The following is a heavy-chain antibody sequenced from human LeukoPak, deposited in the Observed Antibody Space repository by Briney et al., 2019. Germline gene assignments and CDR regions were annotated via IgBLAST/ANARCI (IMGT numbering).Heavy chain of an antibody. CDR3: ATAAPGGPYYMDV. CDR1: GGSISSHY. CDR2: IYYSGST. V-gene: IGHV4-59*11. J-gene: IGHJ6*03. Sequence: SETLSLTCTVSGGSISSHYWSWIRQPPGKGLEWIGYIYYSGSTNYNPSLKSRVTISVDTSKNQFSLKLSSVTAADTAVYYCATAAPGGPYYMDVGGKGTTVTVSS.